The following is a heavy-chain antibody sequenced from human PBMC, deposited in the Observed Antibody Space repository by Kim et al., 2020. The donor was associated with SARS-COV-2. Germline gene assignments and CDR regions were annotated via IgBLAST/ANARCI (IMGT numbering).Heavy chain of an antibody. D-gene: IGHD3-22*01. CDR3: ARSPGLSYDSSGYYYYYYYGMDV. CDR1: GFTVSSNY. J-gene: IGHJ6*02. V-gene: IGHV3-53*01. Sequence: GGSLRLSCAASGFTVSSNYMSWVRQAPGKGLEWVSVIYSGGSTYYADSVKGRFTISRDNSKNTLYLQMNSLRAEDTAVYYCARSPGLSYDSSGYYYYYYYGMDVWGQGTTVTVSS. CDR2: IYSGGST.